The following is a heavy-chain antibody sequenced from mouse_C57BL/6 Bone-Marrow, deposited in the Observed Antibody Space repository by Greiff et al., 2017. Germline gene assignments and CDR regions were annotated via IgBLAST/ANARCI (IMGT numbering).Heavy chain of an antibody. J-gene: IGHJ2*01. Sequence: QVHVKQPGAELVKPGASVKLSCKASGYTFTSYGISWVKQRTGQGLEWIGEIYPRSGNTYYNEKFKGKATLTADKSSSTAYMELRSLTSEDSAVYFCARLLLDYWGQGTTLTVSS. V-gene: IGHV1-81*01. CDR2: IYPRSGNT. D-gene: IGHD2-1*01. CDR3: ARLLLDY. CDR1: GYTFTSYG.